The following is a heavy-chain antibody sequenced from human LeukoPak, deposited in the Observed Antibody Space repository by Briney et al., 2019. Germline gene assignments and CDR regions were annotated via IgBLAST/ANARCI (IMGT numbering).Heavy chain of an antibody. V-gene: IGHV3-23*01. CDR2: ISGSGGST. CDR3: AKVARRGYSYGSFDY. D-gene: IGHD5-18*01. CDR1: GFTFSSYS. J-gene: IGHJ4*02. Sequence: GGSLRLSCAASGFTFSSYSMNWVRQAPGKGLEWVSGISGSGGSTYYADSVKGRFTISRDNSKNTLYLQMNSLRAEDTAVYYCAKVARRGYSYGSFDYWGQGTLVTVSS.